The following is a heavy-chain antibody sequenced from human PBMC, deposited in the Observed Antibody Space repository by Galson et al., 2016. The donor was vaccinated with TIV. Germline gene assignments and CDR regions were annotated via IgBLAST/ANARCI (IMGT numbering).Heavy chain of an antibody. CDR3: ARDRGSNAVFDL. Sequence: SLRLSCAASGFTFSSYAMHWVRQAPGKGLEWVAVISYEGSNKFYADSVKGRFTFSRDNSKNTMFLQMHSLRAEDTAVYYCARDRGSNAVFDLWGQGTLVTVTS. J-gene: IGHJ5*02. V-gene: IGHV3-30-3*01. CDR2: ISYEGSNK. CDR1: GFTFSSYA. D-gene: IGHD3-10*01.